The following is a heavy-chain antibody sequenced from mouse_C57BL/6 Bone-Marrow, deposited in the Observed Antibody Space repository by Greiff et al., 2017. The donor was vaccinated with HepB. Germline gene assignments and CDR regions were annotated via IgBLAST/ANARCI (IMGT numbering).Heavy chain of an antibody. CDR2: IDPSDSYT. J-gene: IGHJ2*01. CDR3: ARGDYSNYHPYYFDY. D-gene: IGHD2-5*01. V-gene: IGHV1-59*01. CDR1: GYTFTSYW. Sequence: QVQLQHPGAELVRPGTSVKLSCKASGYTFTSYWMHWVKQRPGQGLEWIGVIDPSDSYTNYNQKFKGKATLTVDTSSSTAYMQLSSLTSEDSAVYYCARGDYSNYHPYYFDYWGQGTTLTVSS.